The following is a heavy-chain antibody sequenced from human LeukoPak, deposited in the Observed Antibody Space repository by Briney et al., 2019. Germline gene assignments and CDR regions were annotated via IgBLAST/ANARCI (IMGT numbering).Heavy chain of an antibody. CDR2: IYYSGST. CDR3: ARGGLVATTTFDY. V-gene: IGHV4-59*08. D-gene: IGHD5-12*01. CDR1: GGSISSYY. Sequence: SETLSLTCTVSGGSISSYYWSWIRQPPGKGLEWIGYIYYSGSTNYNPSLKSRVTISVDTSKNQFSLKLSSVTAADTAVYYCARGGLVATTTFDYWGQGTLVTVSS. J-gene: IGHJ4*02.